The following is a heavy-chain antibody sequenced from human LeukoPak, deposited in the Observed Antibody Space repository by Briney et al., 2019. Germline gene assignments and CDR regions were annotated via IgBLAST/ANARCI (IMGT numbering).Heavy chain of an antibody. CDR2: INTNTGNP. J-gene: IGHJ4*02. CDR3: AREEEYYYDSSGYSHFDY. CDR1: GYTFTSYA. D-gene: IGHD3-22*01. Sequence: ASVKVSCKASGYTFTSYAMNWVRQAPGQGLEWMGWINTNTGNPTYAQGFTGRFVFSLDTSVSTAYLQISSLKAEDTAVYYCAREEEYYYDSSGYSHFDYWGQGTLVTVSS. V-gene: IGHV7-4-1*02.